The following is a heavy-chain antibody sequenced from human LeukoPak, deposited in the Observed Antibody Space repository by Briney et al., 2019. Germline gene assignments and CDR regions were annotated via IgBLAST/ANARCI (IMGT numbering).Heavy chain of an antibody. V-gene: IGHV2-70*04. J-gene: IGHJ4*02. D-gene: IGHD1-26*01. CDR3: ARIVGATLDY. CDR1: GFSLSTSGMR. CDR2: IDWDDDK. Sequence: ESGPTLVNPTQTLTLTCTFSGFSLSTSGMRVSWIRQPPGKALEWLARIDWDDDKFYSTSLKTRLTTSKDTSKNQVVLTMTNMDPVDTATYYCARIVGATLDYWGQGTLVTVSS.